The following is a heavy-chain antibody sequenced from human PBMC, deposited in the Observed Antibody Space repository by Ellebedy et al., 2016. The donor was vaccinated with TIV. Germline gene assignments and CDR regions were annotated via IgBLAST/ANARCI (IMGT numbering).Heavy chain of an antibody. CDR1: VLTFSSYA. CDR2: INGSGGST. J-gene: IGHJ6*02. Sequence: GESLKISCAASVLTFSSYAMSWVRQAPGKGLEWVSTINGSGGSTFYADSVKGRFTISRDNSKNTLYLQMNSLRAEDTALYYCTGYQLLYDYYCMDVWGQGTTVTVSS. CDR3: TGYQLLYDYYCMDV. V-gene: IGHV3-23*01. D-gene: IGHD2-2*01.